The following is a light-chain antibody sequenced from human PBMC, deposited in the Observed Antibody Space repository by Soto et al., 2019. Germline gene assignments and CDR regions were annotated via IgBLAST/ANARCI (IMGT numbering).Light chain of an antibody. Sequence: QPVLTLSPSASASLGASVKLTCTLSSGHSSYAIAWHQQQPEKGPRYLMKLNSDGSHSKGDGIPDRFSGSSSGAERYLSISSLQSEDEADYYCQTWGSGPVVFGGGTKVTVL. J-gene: IGLJ2*01. CDR1: SGHSSYA. V-gene: IGLV4-69*01. CDR2: LNSDGSH. CDR3: QTWGSGPVV.